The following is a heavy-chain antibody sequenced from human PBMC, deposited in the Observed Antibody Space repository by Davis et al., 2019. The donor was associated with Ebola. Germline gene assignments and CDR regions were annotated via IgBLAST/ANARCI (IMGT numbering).Heavy chain of an antibody. CDR3: ARDLIVGATDY. D-gene: IGHD1-26*01. J-gene: IGHJ4*02. Sequence: ASVKVSCKVSGHTHSDLSIQWVRQTPGQGLEWMGWISAYNGDTNYAQKLQGRVTMTTDTSTSTAYMELRSLRSDDTAVYYCARDLIVGATDYWGQGTLVTVSS. CDR1: GHTHSDLS. CDR2: ISAYNGDT. V-gene: IGHV1-18*01.